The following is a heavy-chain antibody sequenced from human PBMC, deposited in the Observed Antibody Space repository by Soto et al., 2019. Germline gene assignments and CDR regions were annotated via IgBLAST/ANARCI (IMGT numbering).Heavy chain of an antibody. CDR1: GFNFISYC. Sequence: GGSLRLSCAASGFNFISYCMHWVRQAPGKGLEWVAVISYDGSNKYYADSVKGRFTISRDKSKNTLYLQMNSLRAEDTAVYYCAKEEYSSSSSGAFDYWGQGTLVTVSS. J-gene: IGHJ4*02. CDR3: AKEEYSSSSSGAFDY. CDR2: ISYDGSNK. D-gene: IGHD6-6*01. V-gene: IGHV3-30*18.